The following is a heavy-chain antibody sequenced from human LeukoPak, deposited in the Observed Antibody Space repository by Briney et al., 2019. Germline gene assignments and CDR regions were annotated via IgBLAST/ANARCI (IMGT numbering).Heavy chain of an antibody. D-gene: IGHD1-26*01. CDR3: ARGRRRWELPLRTDAFDI. CDR1: GYSISSGYY. CDR2: IYHSGST. V-gene: IGHV4-38-2*02. J-gene: IGHJ3*02. Sequence: SETLSLTCTLSGYSISSGYYWGWIRQPPGKGLEWIGSIYHSGSTYYNPSLKSRVTISVDTSKNQSSLQLSSVTAADTAVYYCARGRRRWELPLRTDAFDIWGQGTMDTVSS.